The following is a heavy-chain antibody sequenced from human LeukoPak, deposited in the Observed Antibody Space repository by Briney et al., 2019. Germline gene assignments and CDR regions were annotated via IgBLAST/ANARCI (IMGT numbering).Heavy chain of an antibody. CDR1: GGSISSGGYY. Sequence: SQTLSLTCTVSGGSISSGGYYWSWIRQHPGKGLEWIGYIYYSGSTYCNPSLKSRVTISVDTSKNQFSLKLSSVTAADTAVYYCARAITIAYYYGSGSYTYYFDYWGQGTLVTVSS. CDR2: IYYSGST. J-gene: IGHJ4*02. V-gene: IGHV4-31*03. CDR3: ARAITIAYYYGSGSYTYYFDY. D-gene: IGHD3-10*01.